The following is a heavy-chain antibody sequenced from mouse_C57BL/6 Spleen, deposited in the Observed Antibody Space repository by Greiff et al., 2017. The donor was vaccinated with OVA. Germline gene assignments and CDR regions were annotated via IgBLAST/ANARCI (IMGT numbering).Heavy chain of an antibody. CDR3: ARFFYEGYAMDY. Sequence: QVQLQQPGAELVMPGASVKLSCKASGYTFTSYWMHWVKQRPGQGLEWIGEIDPSDSYTNYNQKFKGKSTLTVDKSSSTAYMQLSSLTSEDSAVYYCARFFYEGYAMDYWGQGTSVTVAS. V-gene: IGHV1-69*01. D-gene: IGHD2-3*01. CDR2: IDPSDSYT. J-gene: IGHJ4*01. CDR1: GYTFTSYW.